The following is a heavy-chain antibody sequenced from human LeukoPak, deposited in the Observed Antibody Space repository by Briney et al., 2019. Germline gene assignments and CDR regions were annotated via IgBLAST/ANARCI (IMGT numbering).Heavy chain of an antibody. V-gene: IGHV4-31*03. Sequence: SETLSLTCTVSGGSINSGDSYWSWIRQRPGEGLEWIGCIYYSWSTYYNPSLKSRITLSLDTSKNQFSLRLSSVTAADTAVYYCARDNGDSRSIYYYMDVWGKGTTVTVSS. CDR2: IYYSWST. CDR3: ARDNGDSRSIYYYMDV. CDR1: GGSINSGDSY. D-gene: IGHD2-8*01. J-gene: IGHJ6*03.